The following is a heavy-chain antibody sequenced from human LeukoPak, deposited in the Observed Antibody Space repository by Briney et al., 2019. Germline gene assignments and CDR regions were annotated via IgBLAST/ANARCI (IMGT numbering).Heavy chain of an antibody. CDR1: GGSISSYY. CDR3: ATHGGNPYYFDY. Sequence: SETLSLTCTVSGGSISSYYWSWIRQPPGKGLEWIGYIYYSGSTNYNPSLKSRVTISVDTSKNQFSLKLSSVTAADTAVYYCATHGGNPYYFDYWGQGTLVTVSS. J-gene: IGHJ4*02. CDR2: IYYSGST. D-gene: IGHD2-15*01. V-gene: IGHV4-59*08.